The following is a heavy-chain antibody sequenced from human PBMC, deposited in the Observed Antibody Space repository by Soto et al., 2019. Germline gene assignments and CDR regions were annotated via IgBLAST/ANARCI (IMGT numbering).Heavy chain of an antibody. CDR3: AKPYCSGGSCYARGFDY. V-gene: IGHV3-23*01. CDR2: ISGSGGST. CDR1: GFTFSSYA. J-gene: IGHJ4*02. Sequence: GGSLRLSCAASGFTFSSYAMSWVRQAPGKGLEWVSAISGSGGSTYYADSVKGRFTISRDNSKNTLYLQMNSLRAEDTAVYYWAKPYCSGGSCYARGFDYWGQGTLVTVSS. D-gene: IGHD2-15*01.